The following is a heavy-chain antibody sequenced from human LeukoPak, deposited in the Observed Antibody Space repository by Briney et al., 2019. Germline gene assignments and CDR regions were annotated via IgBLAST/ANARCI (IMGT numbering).Heavy chain of an antibody. V-gene: IGHV3-49*04. Sequence: GSLRLSCTASGFTFGDYAMNWVRQAPGKGLEWVGFIRSKPNGGTTEYAASVKGRFTISRDDSKSIAYLQMNSLKTEDTAVYYCTSGYSSSWYPDYWGQGTLVTVSS. J-gene: IGHJ4*02. CDR1: GFTFGDYA. CDR2: IRSKPNGGTT. D-gene: IGHD6-13*01. CDR3: TSGYSSSWYPDY.